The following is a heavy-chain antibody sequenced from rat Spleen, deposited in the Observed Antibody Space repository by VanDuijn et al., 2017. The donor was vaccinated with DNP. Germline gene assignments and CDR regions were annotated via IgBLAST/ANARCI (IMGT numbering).Heavy chain of an antibody. J-gene: IGHJ2*01. CDR2: IKAKTNNYAT. D-gene: IGHD5-1*01. Sequence: EVQVMESGGGLVQPGNSLKLSCATSGFTFSTDWMYWYRQFPEKRLEWVARIKAKTNNYATDYTESVKGRFTISRDDSKSSIYLQMNNLKEEDTAIYYCANWDDYWGQGVMVTVSS. V-gene: IGHV6-6*01. CDR3: ANWDDY. CDR1: GFTFSTDW.